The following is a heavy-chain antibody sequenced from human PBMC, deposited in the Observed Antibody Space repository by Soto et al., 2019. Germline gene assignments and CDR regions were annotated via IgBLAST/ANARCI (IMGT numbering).Heavy chain of an antibody. D-gene: IGHD1-1*01. J-gene: IGHJ3*02. V-gene: IGHV3-30-3*01. CDR1: GFTFSSYA. Sequence: PGGSLRRSCAASGFTFSSYAIHWLRQSPDKGLEWVAVISYDGSNKYYADSVKGRFTISRDNSKNTLYLQMNSLRAEDTAVYYCASQYADRGTDAFDIWGQGTMVTVSS. CDR3: ASQYADRGTDAFDI. CDR2: ISYDGSNK.